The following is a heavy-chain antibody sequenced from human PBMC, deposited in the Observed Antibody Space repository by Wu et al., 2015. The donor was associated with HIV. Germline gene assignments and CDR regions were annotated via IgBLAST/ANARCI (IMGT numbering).Heavy chain of an antibody. J-gene: IGHJ4*02. CDR3: ARDLTGPYYYDSSGYYGY. CDR2: INPNSGGT. CDR1: GYTFTGYY. D-gene: IGHD3-22*01. Sequence: QVQLVQSGAEVKKPGASVKVSCKASGYTFTGYYMHWVRQAPGQGLEWMGWINPNSGGTNYAQKFQGRVTMTRDTSISTAYMELSRLRSDDTAVYYCARDLTGPYYYDSSGYYGYWGQGTLVTVSS. V-gene: IGHV1-2*02.